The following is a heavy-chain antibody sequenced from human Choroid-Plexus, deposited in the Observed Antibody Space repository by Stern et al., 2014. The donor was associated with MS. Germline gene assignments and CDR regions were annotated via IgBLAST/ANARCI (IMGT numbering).Heavy chain of an antibody. J-gene: IGHJ4*02. CDR3: AKDRQYLTYFFDH. CDR1: GFTFGSCA. D-gene: IGHD2/OR15-2a*01. CDR2: VSYDGSNK. Sequence: VQLVQSGGGVVQPGRPLRLSCVASGFTFGSCAMHWVRQAPGKVLEWVPGVSYDGSNKYYADSVKGRFTISRDNSQNTLYMQMSSLRPEDTAVYYCAKDRQYLTYFFDHWGQGSLVTVSS. V-gene: IGHV3-30*18.